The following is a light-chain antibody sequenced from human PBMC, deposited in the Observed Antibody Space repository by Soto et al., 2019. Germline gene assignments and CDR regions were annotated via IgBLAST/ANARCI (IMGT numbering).Light chain of an antibody. CDR1: QSISSY. Sequence: DIQMTQSPSSLSASVGDRVTITCRASQSISSYLNWYQQKPGKAPKLLIYDASSLESGVPSRFSGSGSGTEFTLTISSLQPEDFATYYCQQNYSPPPITFGQGTRLEIK. V-gene: IGKV1-39*01. CDR3: QQNYSPPPIT. CDR2: DAS. J-gene: IGKJ5*01.